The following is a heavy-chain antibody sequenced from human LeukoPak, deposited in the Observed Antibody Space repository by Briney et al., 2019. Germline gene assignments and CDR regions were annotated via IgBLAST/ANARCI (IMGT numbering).Heavy chain of an antibody. D-gene: IGHD2-15*01. V-gene: IGHV1-18*01. CDR2: ISAYNGNT. J-gene: IGHJ5*02. Sequence: ASVKVSCKASGYTFTTYGIRWVRQAPGQGLEWMGWISAYNGNTNYAQNLQGRVTMTTDTSTSTVYMELRSLRSDDTAVYYCARVVVAATSHNWFDPWGQGTLVTVSS. CDR1: GYTFTTYG. CDR3: ARVVVAATSHNWFDP.